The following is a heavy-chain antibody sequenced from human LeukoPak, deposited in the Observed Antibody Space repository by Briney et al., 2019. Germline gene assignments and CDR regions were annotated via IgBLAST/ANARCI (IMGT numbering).Heavy chain of an antibody. CDR2: LSSTGYNT. CDR3: AKQDIVLIPSTFFFKTEFDF. J-gene: IGHJ4*02. D-gene: IGHD2-8*01. CDR1: GFTFSNYA. Sequence: PGGSLRLSCVASGFTFSNYAMSWVRQPPGKGLEWVSSLSSTGYNTYYADSVKGRFTISRDNSYNTLYLQMNSLRAEDTAVYYCAKQDIVLIPSTFFFKTEFDFWGQGTLVTVSS. V-gene: IGHV3-23*01.